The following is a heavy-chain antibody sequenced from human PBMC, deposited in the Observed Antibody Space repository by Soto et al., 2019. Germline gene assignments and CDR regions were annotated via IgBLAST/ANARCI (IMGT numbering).Heavy chain of an antibody. Sequence: QVQLVQSGAEVKKPGSSVKVSCKASGGTFSSYTISWVRQAPGQGLEWMGRIIPILGIANYAQKFQGRVTITADKSTSTAYMELSSLRSEDTAVYYCARDPHPYDSSYWYFDLWSRGTLVTVSS. CDR2: IIPILGIA. CDR1: GGTFSSYT. J-gene: IGHJ2*01. CDR3: ARDPHPYDSSYWYFDL. V-gene: IGHV1-69*08. D-gene: IGHD3-22*01.